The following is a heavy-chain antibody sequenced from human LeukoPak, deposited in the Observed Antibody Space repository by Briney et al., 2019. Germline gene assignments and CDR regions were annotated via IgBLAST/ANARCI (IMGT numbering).Heavy chain of an antibody. V-gene: IGHV4-30-4*01. CDR2: IYYSGST. Sequence: SQTLSLTCTVSGGSISSGDYYWSWIRQPPGKGLEWVGYIYYSGSTYYNPSLKRRVTISVDTSKNQFSLKLSSVTAADTAVYYCARVRRYCSGGSCYDFDYWGQGTLVTVSS. D-gene: IGHD2-15*01. CDR3: ARVRRYCSGGSCYDFDY. CDR1: GGSISSGDYY. J-gene: IGHJ4*02.